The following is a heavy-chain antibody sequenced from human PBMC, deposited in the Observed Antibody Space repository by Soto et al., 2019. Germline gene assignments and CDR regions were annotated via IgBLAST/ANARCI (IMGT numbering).Heavy chain of an antibody. CDR2: IYYSGNT. CDR1: GGSITTGGRY. V-gene: IGHV4-31*02. D-gene: IGHD1-1*01. J-gene: IGHJ3*02. CDR3: AQALVFTGGDGFDI. Sequence: QVRLQEWGPGLVKPSQTLSLKCSVSGGSITTGGRYWSWIRQLPGKGLERIGDIYYSGNTYYNASLKSRVTISVEAAKNQFSLKLSSVTAADTDVYYCAQALVFTGGDGFDIWGQGRLVTVSS.